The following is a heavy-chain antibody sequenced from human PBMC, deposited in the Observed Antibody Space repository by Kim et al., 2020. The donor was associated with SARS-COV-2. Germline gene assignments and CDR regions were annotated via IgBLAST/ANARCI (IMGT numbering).Heavy chain of an antibody. Sequence: NNAQKVQDRVTMTRETSTSTVYMELGSLRSDDTAVYYCAREGSTSCCPIDNWGQGTLVTVSS. J-gene: IGHJ4*02. D-gene: IGHD2-2*01. V-gene: IGHV1-18*01. CDR3: AREGSTSCCPIDN.